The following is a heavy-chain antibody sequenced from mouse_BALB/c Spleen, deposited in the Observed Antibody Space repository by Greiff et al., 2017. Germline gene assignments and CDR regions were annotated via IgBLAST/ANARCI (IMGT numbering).Heavy chain of an antibody. D-gene: IGHD2-2*01. CDR2: IRSKSNNYAT. CDR1: GFTFNTYA. J-gene: IGHJ3*01. V-gene: IGHV10-1*02. CDR3: VRDGYAY. Sequence: EVKLMESGGGLVQPKGSLKLSCAASGFTFNTYAMNWVRQAPGKGLEWVARIRSKSNNYATYYADSVKDRFTISRDDSQSMLYLQMNNLKTEDTAMYYCVRDGYAYWGQGTLVTVSA.